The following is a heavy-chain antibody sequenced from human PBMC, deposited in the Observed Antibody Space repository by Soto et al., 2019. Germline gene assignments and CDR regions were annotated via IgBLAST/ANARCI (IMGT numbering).Heavy chain of an antibody. J-gene: IGHJ4*02. Sequence: PWETLSLTATGSGFSSSSYYWSLIRQPPGKGLEWIGYIYYSGSTNYNPSLKSRVTISVDTSKNQFSLKLSSVTAADTAVYYCARAPRGYSGYDRGFDYWGQGTLVTVSS. D-gene: IGHD5-12*01. CDR2: IYYSGST. CDR3: ARAPRGYSGYDRGFDY. CDR1: GFSSSSYY. V-gene: IGHV4-59*01.